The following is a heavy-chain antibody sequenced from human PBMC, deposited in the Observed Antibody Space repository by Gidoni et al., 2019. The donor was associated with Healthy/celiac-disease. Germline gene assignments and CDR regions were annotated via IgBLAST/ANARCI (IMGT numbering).Heavy chain of an antibody. Sequence: EVQLVESGGGVVKPGGSLRLSCAASGLTFSNAGMRWVRQAPGKGLEWVGRITSKTDGGTTAYAAPVKGRFPISRDDANNTLYLQMNSLKTEDTAVYYCTTDGIVGGWYGCWFDPWGQGTLVTVSS. V-gene: IGHV3-15*01. CDR2: ITSKTDGGTT. CDR3: TTDGIVGGWYGCWFDP. D-gene: IGHD6-19*01. CDR1: GLTFSNAG. J-gene: IGHJ5*02.